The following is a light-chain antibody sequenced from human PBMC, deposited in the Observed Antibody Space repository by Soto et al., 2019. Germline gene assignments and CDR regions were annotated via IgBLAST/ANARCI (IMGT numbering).Light chain of an antibody. CDR2: GAS. V-gene: IGKV3-20*01. J-gene: IGKJ2*01. Sequence: EIVLTQSPGTLSLSPGERATLSCRASQSVSSSYLAWYQQKPGQAPRLLIYGASSRATGIPDRFSGSGSGTDFTLTISRLAPEDFAVYYGQQYGSSPQTFGQGTKLEIK. CDR1: QSVSSSY. CDR3: QQYGSSPQT.